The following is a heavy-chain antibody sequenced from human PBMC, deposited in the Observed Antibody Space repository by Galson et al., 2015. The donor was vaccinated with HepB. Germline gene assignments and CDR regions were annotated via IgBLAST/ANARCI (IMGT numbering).Heavy chain of an antibody. J-gene: IGHJ4*02. CDR2: IYYSGST. CDR1: GGSISSSTYY. D-gene: IGHD6-19*01. V-gene: IGHV4-39*01. Sequence: SETLSLTCTVSGGSISSSTYYWGWIRQPPGKGLEWIGSIYYSGSTYYNPSLKSRVTISVDTSKNQFSLNLRSVTAADTAVYYCARRPSYRSGWVFDYWGQGTLVTVSS. CDR3: ARRPSYRSGWVFDY.